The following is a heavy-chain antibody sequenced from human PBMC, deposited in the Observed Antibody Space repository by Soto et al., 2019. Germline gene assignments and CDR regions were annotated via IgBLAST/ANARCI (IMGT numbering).Heavy chain of an antibody. Sequence: KSSDSLYLSCTVSGGTISDGYYWSWIRQHPGKGLEWIGSISDSGSTSYNPSLKSRLTISVDTSKNQFSLNLRSVTAADTAVYYCARRDRSGFSYWLDTWGQGTLVTVS. V-gene: IGHV4-31*03. D-gene: IGHD3-22*01. CDR3: ARRDRSGFSYWLDT. J-gene: IGHJ5*02. CDR1: GGTISDGYY. CDR2: ISDSGST.